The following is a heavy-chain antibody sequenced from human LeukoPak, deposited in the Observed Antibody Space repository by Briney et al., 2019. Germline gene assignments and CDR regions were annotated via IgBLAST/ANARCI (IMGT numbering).Heavy chain of an antibody. CDR3: AKRSAPYGVAGLYFDY. V-gene: IGHV3-23*01. CDR1: GFTFSSYA. D-gene: IGHD6-19*01. J-gene: IGHJ4*02. Sequence: GGSLRLSCAASGFTFSSYAMSWVRQAPGKGLEWVSAISDSDSSTFYADSVKGRFTISSDNSKNTLYLQMNSLRAEDTAVYYCAKRSAPYGVAGLYFDYWGQGTLLTVSS. CDR2: ISDSDSST.